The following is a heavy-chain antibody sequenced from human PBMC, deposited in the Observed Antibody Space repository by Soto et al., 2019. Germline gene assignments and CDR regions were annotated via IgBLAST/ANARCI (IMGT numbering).Heavy chain of an antibody. V-gene: IGHV4-4*02. CDR1: GGSISSSNW. Sequence: SETLSLTCAVSGGSISSSNWWSWVRQPPGKGLEWIGEIYHSGSTNYNPSLKSRVTISVDKSKNQFSLKLSSVTAADTAVYYCARVREYYGSGSPRGDYGMDVWGQGTTVT. J-gene: IGHJ6*02. CDR2: IYHSGST. D-gene: IGHD3-10*01. CDR3: ARVREYYGSGSPRGDYGMDV.